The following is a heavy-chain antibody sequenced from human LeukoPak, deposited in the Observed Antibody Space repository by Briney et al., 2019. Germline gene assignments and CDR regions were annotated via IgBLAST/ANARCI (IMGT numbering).Heavy chain of an antibody. CDR2: IYYSGST. CDR1: DGSIRTYY. Sequence: SETLSLTCSVSDGSIRTYYWSWIRQPPGKGLEWIGYIYYSGSTKYNPSLKSRVTISIDTSKNQFSLKLSSVTAADTAMYYCAGVVGGSYSMDVWGQGTTVTVSS. J-gene: IGHJ6*03. CDR3: AGVVGGSYSMDV. V-gene: IGHV4-59*01. D-gene: IGHD1-26*01.